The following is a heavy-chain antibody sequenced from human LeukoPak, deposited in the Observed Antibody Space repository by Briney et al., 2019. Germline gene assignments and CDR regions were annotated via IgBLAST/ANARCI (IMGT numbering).Heavy chain of an antibody. CDR2: ISYDGSNK. Sequence: GGSLRLSSAASGFTFSSYGMHWVRQAPGKGLEWVAVISYDGSNKYYADSVKGRFTISRDNSKNTLYLQMNSLRAEDTAVYYCAKERSHLINYFDYWGQGTLVTVSS. J-gene: IGHJ4*02. CDR3: AKERSHLINYFDY. D-gene: IGHD3-16*01. V-gene: IGHV3-30*18. CDR1: GFTFSSYG.